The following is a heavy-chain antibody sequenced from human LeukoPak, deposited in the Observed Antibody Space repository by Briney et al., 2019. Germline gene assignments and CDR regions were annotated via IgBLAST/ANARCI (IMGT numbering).Heavy chain of an antibody. CDR1: GGSISSSSYY. J-gene: IGHJ4*02. CDR2: FYYSGST. V-gene: IGHV4-39*07. CDR3: ARRGFNGSSTPKLFDY. D-gene: IGHD1-26*01. Sequence: PSETLSLTCTVSGGSISSSSYYWGWIRQPPGKGLEWIGSFYYSGSTYYNPSLKSRVTISVDTSKNQFSLKLSSVTAADTAVYYCARRGFNGSSTPKLFDYWGQGTLVTVSS.